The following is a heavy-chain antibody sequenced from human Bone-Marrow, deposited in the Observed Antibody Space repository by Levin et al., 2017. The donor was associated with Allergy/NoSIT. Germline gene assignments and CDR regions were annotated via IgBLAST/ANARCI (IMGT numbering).Heavy chain of an antibody. CDR3: ARLGCSSPSCSSPIFFYYAMDV. CDR2: IYPDDSDS. J-gene: IGHJ6*02. CDR1: GYSFSTYW. Sequence: GESLKISCQGSGYSFSTYWIGWVRQMPGRGLEWLGIIYPDDSDSRYSRSFRDQVTFSVDKSINTAYLQWSSLKTSDTAIYYCARLGCSSPSCSSPIFFYYAMDVWGQGTTVIVSS. V-gene: IGHV5-51*01. D-gene: IGHD2-2*01.